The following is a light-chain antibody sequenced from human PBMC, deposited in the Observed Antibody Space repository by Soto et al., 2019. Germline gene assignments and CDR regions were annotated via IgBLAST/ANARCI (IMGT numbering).Light chain of an antibody. CDR3: QQYDSYPWT. CDR1: QSINSW. J-gene: IGKJ1*01. V-gene: IGKV1-5*03. CDR2: KAS. Sequence: DIQMTQSPSTLSASVGDRVTITCRASQSINSWLAWYQQKPGKAPKALIYKASSLESGVPSRFSGSGSGTEFTLTISSLQPDDIATYYCQQYDSYPWTFGQGTKVEIK.